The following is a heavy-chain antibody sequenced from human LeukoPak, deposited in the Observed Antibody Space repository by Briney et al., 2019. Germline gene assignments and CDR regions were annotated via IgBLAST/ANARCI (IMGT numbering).Heavy chain of an antibody. CDR2: IWYDGSNE. D-gene: IGHD1-26*01. CDR1: GFTFRSYG. Sequence: PGGSLRLSCAASGFTFRSYGMHWVRQAPGKGLEWVAIIWYDGSNEYYGDSVKGRFTISRDNSKNTLYLQMNSLRAEDTAVYYCARVVKYSGSYFLDYWGQGTLVTVSS. CDR3: ARVVKYSGSYFLDY. J-gene: IGHJ4*02. V-gene: IGHV3-33*01.